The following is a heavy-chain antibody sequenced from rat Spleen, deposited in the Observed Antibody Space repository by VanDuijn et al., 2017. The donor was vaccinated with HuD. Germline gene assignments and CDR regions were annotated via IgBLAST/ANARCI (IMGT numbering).Heavy chain of an antibody. Sequence: EVQLVESGGGLVQPRRSLKLSCAASGFTFRNYDMAWVRQAPTKGLEWVASISTGGGNTYYRDSVKGRFTISRDNAKNTQYLQMDRLRSEDTATYYCTRGYSMGIPYVMDAWGQGASVTVSS. D-gene: IGHD1-7*01. CDR2: ISTGGGNT. CDR3: TRGYSMGIPYVMDA. CDR1: GFTFRNYD. V-gene: IGHV5S13*01. J-gene: IGHJ4*01.